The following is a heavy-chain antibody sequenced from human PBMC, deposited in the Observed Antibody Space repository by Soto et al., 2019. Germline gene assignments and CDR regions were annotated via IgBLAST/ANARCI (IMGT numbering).Heavy chain of an antibody. CDR1: GYSFTNND. Sequence: ASVKASCKASGYSFTNNDVSWVRQATGQVLEGMGWMNPGSGDTGYAQKLQGRVTMTRDISIATAYMELSSLRSDDTAIYYCARMETFGSLNWFEPWGQGTMLTVSS. V-gene: IGHV1-8*01. CDR2: MNPGSGDT. CDR3: ARMETFGSLNWFEP. J-gene: IGHJ5*02. D-gene: IGHD3-16*01.